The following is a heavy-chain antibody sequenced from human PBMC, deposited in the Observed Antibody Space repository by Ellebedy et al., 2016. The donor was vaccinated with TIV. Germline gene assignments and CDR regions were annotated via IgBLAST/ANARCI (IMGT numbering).Heavy chain of an antibody. V-gene: IGHV3-33*01. CDR2: IWRDGSRA. CDR3: ARESDFGSIGAGFDY. D-gene: IGHD3-3*01. CDR1: GFTFSAYG. J-gene: IGHJ4*02. Sequence: GESLKISCAASGFTFSAYGLHWVRQAPGKGLEWVAVIWRDGSRAFYADSVKGRFTISRDNSKNTGFLQMNSLRAEDTAVYYCARESDFGSIGAGFDYWGQGDLVTVSS.